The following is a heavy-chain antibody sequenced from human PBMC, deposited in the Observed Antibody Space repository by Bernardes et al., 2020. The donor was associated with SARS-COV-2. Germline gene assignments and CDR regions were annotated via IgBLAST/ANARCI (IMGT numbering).Heavy chain of an antibody. J-gene: IGHJ4*02. Sequence: GGSLRLCCAASGFTFSSYAMNWVHQAPGKGLEWVSTISGSGGSTYYADSVKGRFTISRDNSKNTLYLQMNSLRAEDTAVYYCAKEQQWLVRGTSDCWGQGTLVTVSS. CDR2: ISGSGGST. CDR3: AKEQQWLVRGTSDC. D-gene: IGHD6-19*01. CDR1: GFTFSSYA. V-gene: IGHV3-23*01.